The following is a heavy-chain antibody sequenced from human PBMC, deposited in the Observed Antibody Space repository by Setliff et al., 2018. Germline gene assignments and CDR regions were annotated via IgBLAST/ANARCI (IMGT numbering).Heavy chain of an antibody. V-gene: IGHV4-59*08. Sequence: SETLSLTCTVSGVSVASHYWSWIRQAPGTGLEWIAYVHDNGETNQNPSLKSRVTISIDTSKNQFSLKMTSVTAADTALYYCAGTPARGTTWLSPFDYWGQGTLVTVSS. CDR1: GVSVASHY. D-gene: IGHD5-12*01. J-gene: IGHJ4*02. CDR2: VHDNGET. CDR3: AGTPARGTTWLSPFDY.